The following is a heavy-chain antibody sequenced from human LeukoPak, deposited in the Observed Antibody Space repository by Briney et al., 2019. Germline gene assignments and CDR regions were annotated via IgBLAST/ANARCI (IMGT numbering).Heavy chain of an antibody. J-gene: IGHJ4*02. CDR3: ARDLTIFGVVTDDY. CDR2: INPNSGGT. D-gene: IGHD3-3*01. Sequence: ASVKVSCKASGYTFTGYYMHWVRQAPGQGLEWMGWINPNSGGTNYAQKFQGRVTMTRDTSISTAYMEMNRLRSDDTDVYYCARDLTIFGVVTDDYWGQGTLVTVSS. CDR1: GYTFTGYY. V-gene: IGHV1-2*02.